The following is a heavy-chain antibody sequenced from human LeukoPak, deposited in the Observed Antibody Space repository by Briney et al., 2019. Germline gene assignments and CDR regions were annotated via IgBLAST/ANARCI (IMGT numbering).Heavy chain of an antibody. Sequence: ASVNVSCKASGGTFSSYAISWVRQAPGQGLEWMGGIIPIFGTANYAQKFQGRVTITRDTSASTAYMELSSLRSEDTAVYYCAREGLYSSSPFDYWGQGTLVTVSS. CDR3: AREGLYSSSPFDY. D-gene: IGHD6-13*01. J-gene: IGHJ4*02. V-gene: IGHV1-69*05. CDR2: IIPIFGTA. CDR1: GGTFSSYA.